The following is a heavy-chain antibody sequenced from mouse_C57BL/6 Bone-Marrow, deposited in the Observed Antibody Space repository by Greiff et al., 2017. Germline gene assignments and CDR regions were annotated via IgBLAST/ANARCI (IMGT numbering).Heavy chain of an antibody. CDR2: INPSNGGT. CDR3: ARLGTTVVNYYAMDY. D-gene: IGHD1-1*01. Sequence: QVQLKESGTELVKPGASVKLSCKASGYTFTSYWMHWVKQRPGQGLEWIGNINPSNGGTNYNEKFKSKATLTVDKSSSTAYMQLSSLTSEDSAVYYCARLGTTVVNYYAMDYWGQGTSVTVSS. V-gene: IGHV1-53*01. CDR1: GYTFTSYW. J-gene: IGHJ4*01.